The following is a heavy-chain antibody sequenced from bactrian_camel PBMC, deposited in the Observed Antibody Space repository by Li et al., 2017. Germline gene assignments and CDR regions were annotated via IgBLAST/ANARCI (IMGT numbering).Heavy chain of an antibody. D-gene: IGHD3*01. CDR1: GYTYNRNR. J-gene: IGHJ4*01. Sequence: HVQLVESGGGSVQVGGSLRLSCAASGYTYNRNRMAWFRQAPGKKREGVASIRPHETTTNYASSVRGRFSISLDPGSNTVSLQMNSLKAEDTATYYCATQFLEASCSVVHAIDRWGQGTQVTVS. V-gene: IGHV3S68*01. CDR3: ATQFLEASCSVVHAIDR. CDR2: IRPHETTT.